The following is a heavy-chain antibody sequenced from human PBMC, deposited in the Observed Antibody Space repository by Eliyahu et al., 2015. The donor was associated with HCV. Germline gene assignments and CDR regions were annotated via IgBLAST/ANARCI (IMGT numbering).Heavy chain of an antibody. CDR1: DDSINNYF. CDR3: ARSATRYCGTTSCYTHFDY. Sequence: QVQLQESGPGLVKPSETLSLTCTVSDDSINNYFWSWIRQPPGKGLEWIGYIYYSGSTNYNPSLKSRVTMSRDTSKNQFSLKLSSVTAADTAVYYCARSATRYCGTTSCYTHFDYWGQGTLVTVSS. V-gene: IGHV4-59*01. J-gene: IGHJ4*02. CDR2: IYYSGST. D-gene: IGHD2-2*02.